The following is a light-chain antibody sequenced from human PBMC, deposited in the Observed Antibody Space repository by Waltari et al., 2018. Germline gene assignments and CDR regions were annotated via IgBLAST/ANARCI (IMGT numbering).Light chain of an antibody. CDR3: QQYNSFSPWT. Sequence: DIQLTQSPSTLSASVGDRVTITCRASQNINSWLAWYQQKPGKAPKLLIYKASDLQRGVPSRCSGSGSGTVFTLTISSLQPDDFATYYCQQYNSFSPWTFGLGTKVETK. CDR2: KAS. V-gene: IGKV1-5*03. CDR1: QNINSW. J-gene: IGKJ1*01.